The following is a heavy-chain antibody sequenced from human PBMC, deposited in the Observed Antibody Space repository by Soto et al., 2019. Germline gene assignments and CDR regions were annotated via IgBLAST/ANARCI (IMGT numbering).Heavy chain of an antibody. Sequence: EVQLLESGGGLVQPGGSLRLSCAASGFTFSSYAMSWFRHAPGKGLEWVSGISGSGESTYYAESVKGRFTISRGNYKNWGSLQVNSLRSEDTAVYHGAKKVLYVPAAAADRFDPWGQGTLVSVS. CDR2: ISGSGEST. D-gene: IGHD2-2*01. CDR1: GFTFSSYA. V-gene: IGHV3-23*01. CDR3: AKKVLYVPAAAADRFDP. J-gene: IGHJ5*02.